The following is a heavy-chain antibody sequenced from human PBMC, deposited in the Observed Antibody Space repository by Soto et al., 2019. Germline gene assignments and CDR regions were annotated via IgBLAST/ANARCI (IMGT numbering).Heavy chain of an antibody. CDR2: INAGNGNT. J-gene: IGHJ4*02. V-gene: IGHV1-3*01. CDR3: ARDRGDQYYYDSSLDY. Sequence: QVQLVQSGAEVKKPGASVKVSCKASGYTFTSYAMHWVRQAPGQRLEWMGWINAGNGNTKYSQKFQGRVTITRDTXAXTAYMELSSLRSEDTAVYYCARDRGDQYYYDSSLDYWGQGTLVTVSS. D-gene: IGHD3-22*01. CDR1: GYTFTSYA.